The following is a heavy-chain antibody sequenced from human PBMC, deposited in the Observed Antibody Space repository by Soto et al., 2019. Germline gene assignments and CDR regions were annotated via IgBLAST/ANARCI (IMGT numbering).Heavy chain of an antibody. CDR3: ARSQGGSTSVEIYYYYYYGMDV. Sequence: QVQLVQSGAEVQKPGSSVKVSCKASGGTFSSYAISWVRQAPGQGFEWRGGIIPMSGTANYAQKFQGRVTITADESTSTAYMERSSLRSEDTAVYYCARSQGGSTSVEIYYYYYYGMDVWGQGTTVTVSS. CDR2: IIPMSGTA. D-gene: IGHD2-2*01. V-gene: IGHV1-69*01. J-gene: IGHJ6*02. CDR1: GGTFSSYA.